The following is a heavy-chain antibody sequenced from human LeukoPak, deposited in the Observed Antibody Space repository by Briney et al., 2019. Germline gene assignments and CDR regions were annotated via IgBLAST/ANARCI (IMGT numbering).Heavy chain of an antibody. J-gene: IGHJ4*02. Sequence: AETLSLTCTVSGGSISSSSYYWGWIRQPPGKGLEWIGSIYYSGSTYYNPSLKSRVTISVDTSKNQFSLKLSSVTAADTAVYYCARPFSYSSGWYYFDYWGQGTLVTVSS. CDR2: IYYSGST. D-gene: IGHD6-19*01. CDR3: ARPFSYSSGWYYFDY. CDR1: GGSISSSSYY. V-gene: IGHV4-39*01.